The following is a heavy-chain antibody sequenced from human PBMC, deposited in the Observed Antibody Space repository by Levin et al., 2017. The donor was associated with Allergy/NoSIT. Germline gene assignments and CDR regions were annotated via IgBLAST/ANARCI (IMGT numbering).Heavy chain of an antibody. CDR3: ARGYSSSPGKD. CDR1: GFNFSTYA. D-gene: IGHD6-6*01. CDR2: ISYDGNNK. J-gene: IGHJ4*02. V-gene: IGHV3-30-3*01. Sequence: TGGSLRLSCAASGFNFSTYAIHWVRQAPGKGLEWVAVISYDGNNKYYADSVKGRFTISRDNSKNTLFLQMNSLRAEDTAVYYCARGYSSSPGKDWGQGTLVTVSS.